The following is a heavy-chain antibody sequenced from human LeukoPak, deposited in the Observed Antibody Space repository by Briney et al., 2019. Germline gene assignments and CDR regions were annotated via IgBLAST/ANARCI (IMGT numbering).Heavy chain of an antibody. CDR3: ARGRGTAIGYCSGDSCHSFDY. J-gene: IGHJ4*02. CDR2: IYYSGST. D-gene: IGHD2-15*01. V-gene: IGHV4-39*06. Sequence: SETLSLTCTVSDGSISSGYYYCAWIRQPPGKGLEWIGSIYYSGSTYYNPSLKSRVTISLDTSKNQFPLRLSSVTAADTAVYYCARGRGTAIGYCSGDSCHSFDYWAQGTLVTVSS. CDR1: DGSISSGYYY.